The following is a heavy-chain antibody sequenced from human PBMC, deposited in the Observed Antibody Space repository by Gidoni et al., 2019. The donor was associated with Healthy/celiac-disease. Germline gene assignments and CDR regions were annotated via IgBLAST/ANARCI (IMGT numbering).Heavy chain of an antibody. CDR1: GFTCSSYS. Sequence: EVQRVESGGGLVKPGGYLRLSCAASGFTCSSYSMNWVRQAPGKGLEWVSSISSSSSYIYYADSVKGRFTISRDNAKNSLYLQMNSLGAEDTAVYYCARERWTTVTTSAFDIWGQGTMVTVSS. CDR2: ISSSSSYI. V-gene: IGHV3-21*01. D-gene: IGHD4-17*01. J-gene: IGHJ3*02. CDR3: ARERWTTVTTSAFDI.